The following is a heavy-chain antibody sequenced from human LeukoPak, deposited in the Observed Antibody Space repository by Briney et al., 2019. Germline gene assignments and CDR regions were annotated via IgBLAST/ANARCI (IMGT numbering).Heavy chain of an antibody. D-gene: IGHD1-1*01. Sequence: GGSLRLSCTASGFIFGDHAINWVRQAPGKGLEWVAVISYDGSNKYYADSVKGRFTISRDNSKNTLYLQMNSLRAEDTAVYYCARENGRTAWFDPWGQGTLVTVSS. CDR1: GFIFGDHA. CDR3: ARENGRTAWFDP. CDR2: ISYDGSNK. J-gene: IGHJ5*02. V-gene: IGHV3-30-3*01.